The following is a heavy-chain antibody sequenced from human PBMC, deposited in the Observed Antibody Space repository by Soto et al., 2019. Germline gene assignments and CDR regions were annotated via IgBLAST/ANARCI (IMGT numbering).Heavy chain of an antibody. Sequence: GGSLRLSCAASGFTFSSYAMHWVRQAPGKGLEYVSAISSNGGSTYYANSVKGRFTISRDNSKNTLYLQMGSLRAEDMAVYYCARDSYYDILTGNLDYWGQGTLVTVSS. CDR2: ISSNGGST. J-gene: IGHJ4*02. D-gene: IGHD3-9*01. V-gene: IGHV3-64*01. CDR1: GFTFSSYA. CDR3: ARDSYYDILTGNLDY.